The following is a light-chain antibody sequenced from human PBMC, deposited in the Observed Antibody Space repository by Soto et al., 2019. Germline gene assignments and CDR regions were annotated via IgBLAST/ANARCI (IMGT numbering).Light chain of an antibody. Sequence: QSALTQPRSVSGSPGQSVTISRTGTSSDVGGYNYVSWYQQHPGKAPKLMIYDVSKRPSGVPDRFSGSKSGNTASLTISGLQAEDEADYYCYSYAGTYTWVFGTGTKLTVL. CDR2: DVS. CDR1: SSDVGGYNY. J-gene: IGLJ1*01. CDR3: YSYAGTYTWV. V-gene: IGLV2-11*01.